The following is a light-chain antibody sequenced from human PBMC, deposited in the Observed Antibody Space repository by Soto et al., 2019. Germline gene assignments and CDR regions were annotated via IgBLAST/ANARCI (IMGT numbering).Light chain of an antibody. CDR2: EVS. CDR1: SSDVGGYKH. J-gene: IGLJ1*01. Sequence: QSALTQPASVSGSPGQSITISCTGTSSDVGGYKHVSWFQQYPGKAPKLLISEVSHRPSGVSIRFSGSKSDNPASLTISGLQAEDEADYYCSSYTSDRGQVFGTGTKLTVL. CDR3: SSYTSDRGQV. V-gene: IGLV2-14*01.